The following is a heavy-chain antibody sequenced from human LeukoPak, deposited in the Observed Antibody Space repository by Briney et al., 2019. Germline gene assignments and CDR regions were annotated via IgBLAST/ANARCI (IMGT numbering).Heavy chain of an antibody. J-gene: IGHJ4*02. CDR1: GDSVSSNSAA. Sequence: SQTLSLTCAISGDSVSSNSAAWNWIRQSPSRGLEWLGRTYYRSKWYNDYAVSVKSRITINPDTSKNQFSLQLNSVTPEDTAVYYCARDGGGGPLSPSVYYFDYWGQGTLVTVSS. V-gene: IGHV6-1*01. CDR3: ARDGGGGPLSPSVYYFDY. CDR2: TYYRSKWYN. D-gene: IGHD3-16*01.